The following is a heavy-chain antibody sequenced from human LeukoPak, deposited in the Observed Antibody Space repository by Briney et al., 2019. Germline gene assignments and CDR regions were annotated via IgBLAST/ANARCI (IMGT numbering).Heavy chain of an antibody. V-gene: IGHV3-23*01. D-gene: IGHD2/OR15-2a*01. CDR3: AKNNSPREGMDV. CDR1: GFRFSTFA. Sequence: GGSLRLSCAASGFRFSTFAMSWVRQAPGKGLEWVSGISGSGSATYYADSVKGRFTISRDNSKNTLYLQMNSLRADDKAVYYCAKNNSPREGMDVWGQGPTVTVSS. CDR2: ISGSGSAT. J-gene: IGHJ6*02.